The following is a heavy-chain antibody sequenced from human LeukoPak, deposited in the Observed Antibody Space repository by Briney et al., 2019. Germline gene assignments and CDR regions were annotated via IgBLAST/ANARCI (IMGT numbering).Heavy chain of an antibody. V-gene: IGHV1-46*02. Sequence: ASGKVSCKASGYNFNAHWMHCVRRAPGQGGKRRGVMDHTGDFTSYAQNLHGRVTVTRDMSTSTVYLERSNLRSEDTAVYYCARDQSGKLELLTGWWFDPWGQGTLVTVSS. CDR3: ARDQSGKLELLTGWWFDP. J-gene: IGHJ5*02. D-gene: IGHD7-27*01. CDR1: GYNFNAHW. CDR2: MDHTGDFT.